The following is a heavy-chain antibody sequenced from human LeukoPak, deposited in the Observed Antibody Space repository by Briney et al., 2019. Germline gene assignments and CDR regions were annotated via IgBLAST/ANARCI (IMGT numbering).Heavy chain of an antibody. CDR2: MNGEGTTI. CDR1: GLTFRTTW. CDR3: ATARNFRFEY. D-gene: IGHD1-7*01. J-gene: IGHJ4*02. V-gene: IGHV3-74*01. Sequence: GGSLRLSCATSGLTFRTTWMHWVRQAPGKGLMWVSRMNGEGTTIDYADSVRGRFTVSRDYAKNTLFLQMNNLRTEDTALYFCATARNFRFEYWGQGSLVIVSA.